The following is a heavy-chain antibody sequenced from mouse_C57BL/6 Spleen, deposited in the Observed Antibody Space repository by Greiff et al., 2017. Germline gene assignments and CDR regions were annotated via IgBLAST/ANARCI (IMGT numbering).Heavy chain of an antibody. V-gene: IGHV5-16*01. CDR2: INYDGSST. J-gene: IGHJ4*01. Sequence: EVMLVESEGGLVLPGSSMKLSCTASGFTFSDYYMAWVRQVPEKGLEWVANINYDGSSTYYLDSLKSRFIISRDNAKNILYLQMSSLKSEDTATYYCARGLYYGSSYAMDYWGQGTSVTVSS. D-gene: IGHD1-1*01. CDR3: ARGLYYGSSYAMDY. CDR1: GFTFSDYY.